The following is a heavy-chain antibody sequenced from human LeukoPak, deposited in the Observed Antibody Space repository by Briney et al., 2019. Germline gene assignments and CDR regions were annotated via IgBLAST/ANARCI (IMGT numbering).Heavy chain of an antibody. D-gene: IGHD3-3*01. J-gene: IGHJ5*02. Sequence: SETLSLTCAVSGGSISSGGYSWSWIRQPPGKGLEWIGYIYHSGSTYYNPSLKSRVTISVDRSKNQFSLKLSSVTAADTAVYYCARGRSGYLNWFDPWGQGTLVTVSS. V-gene: IGHV4-30-2*01. CDR1: GGSISSGGYS. CDR2: IYHSGST. CDR3: ARGRSGYLNWFDP.